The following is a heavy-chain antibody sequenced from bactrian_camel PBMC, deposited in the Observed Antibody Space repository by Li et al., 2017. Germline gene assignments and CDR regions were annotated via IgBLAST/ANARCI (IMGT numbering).Heavy chain of an antibody. CDR1: GFIFNTAD. J-gene: IGHJ4*01. CDR2: IYVGDDAT. CDR3: AADPRGSGY. Sequence: VQLVESGGGLVQPGGSLRLSCAASGFIFNTADMSWVRQAPGKEREGVASIYVGDDATTYADSVKGRFTMFRDNAKNMLYLQMNSLKTEDTAVYHCAADPRGSGYWGQGTQVTVS. D-gene: IGHD3*01. V-gene: IGHV3S44*01.